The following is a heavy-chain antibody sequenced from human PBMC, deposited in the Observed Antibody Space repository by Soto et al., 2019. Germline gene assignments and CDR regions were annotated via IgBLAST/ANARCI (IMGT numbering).Heavy chain of an antibody. CDR3: GKDRGFGEYLFDS. V-gene: IGHV3-30*18. J-gene: IGHJ4*02. Sequence: QVQLVESGGAVVQPGTSLRLSFAASGVAFSTYGVHWVRQAPGKGLEWVAILSYDGHNEYYTDSVKGRFTISRDTSRNTLYLQMDRLRADDTAMYYCGKDRGFGEYLFDSWGQGTLVTVSS. CDR2: LSYDGHNE. D-gene: IGHD3-10*01. CDR1: GVAFSTYG.